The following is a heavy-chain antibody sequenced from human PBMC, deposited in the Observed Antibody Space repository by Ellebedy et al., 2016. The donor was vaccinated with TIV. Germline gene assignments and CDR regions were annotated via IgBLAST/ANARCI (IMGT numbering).Heavy chain of an antibody. CDR1: GFTFGDYA. D-gene: IGHD6-13*01. V-gene: IGHV3-49*04. J-gene: IGHJ6*02. Sequence: GESLKISCTASGFTFGDYAMSWVRQAPGKGLEWVSFIRSKAYGGTTEYAASVKGRFTILRDDSKSIAYLQMNSLKAEDTAVYYRTRDLTTLAAAGTGIYYYTMDVWGQGTTVTVSS. CDR3: TRDLTTLAAAGTGIYYYTMDV. CDR2: IRSKAYGGTT.